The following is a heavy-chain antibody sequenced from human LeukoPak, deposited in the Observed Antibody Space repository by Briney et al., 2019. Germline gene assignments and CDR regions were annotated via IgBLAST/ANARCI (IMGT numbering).Heavy chain of an antibody. CDR1: GFTFSSYE. Sequence: GGSLRLSCAASGFTFSSYEMNWVRQAPGKGLEWVSYIASGGGANRFYSESVKGRFHISRDNAKNSLHLHMNSLRAEDTGVYYCARIGTTTRGPAGLDVRGQGTTVTVSS. J-gene: IGHJ6*02. CDR2: IASGGGANR. CDR3: ARIGTTTRGPAGLDV. V-gene: IGHV3-48*03. D-gene: IGHD2/OR15-2a*01.